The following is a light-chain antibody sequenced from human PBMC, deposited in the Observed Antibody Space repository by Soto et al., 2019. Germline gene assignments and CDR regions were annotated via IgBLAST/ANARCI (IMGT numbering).Light chain of an antibody. CDR3: QQRTNWLT. Sequence: ESVLTQSPATLSLSPGERATLSCRASQNLASYLAWYQQKPGQAPRLLIYDASNRATGIPDRFSGSGFETDFTLTISSLDPDDFAVYYCQQRTNWLTFGGGTKVEI. CDR1: QNLASY. V-gene: IGKV3-11*01. J-gene: IGKJ4*01. CDR2: DAS.